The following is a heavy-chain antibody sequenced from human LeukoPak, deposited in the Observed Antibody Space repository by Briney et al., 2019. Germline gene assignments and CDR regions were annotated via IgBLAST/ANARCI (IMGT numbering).Heavy chain of an antibody. V-gene: IGHV4-4*02. CDR1: GASISTGNW. Sequence: SSETLSLTCAVSGASISTGNWWSWVRQPPRKGLEWIGEIYHSGSTNYNPSLKSRVTISVDKSKNQFSLKLSSVTAADTAVYYCARDGRGYYDSSGSTHALVYGMDVWGQGTTVTVSS. CDR3: ARDGRGYYDSSGSTHALVYGMDV. D-gene: IGHD3-22*01. J-gene: IGHJ6*02. CDR2: IYHSGST.